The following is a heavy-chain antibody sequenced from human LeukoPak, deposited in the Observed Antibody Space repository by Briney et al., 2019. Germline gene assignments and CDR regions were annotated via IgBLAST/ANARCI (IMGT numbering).Heavy chain of an antibody. CDR3: ARTPLTQLEPDYFDS. CDR1: GFAFSNYW. CDR2: IKPDGTEK. D-gene: IGHD1-1*01. Sequence: GGSLRLSCAASGFAFSNYWMTWVRQAPGKGLQWVANIKPDGTEKNYVDSVKGRFTISRDNAKNSVYLQLNSLRVDDTALYYCARTPLTQLEPDYFDSRGQGTLVSVS. J-gene: IGHJ4*02. V-gene: IGHV3-7*01.